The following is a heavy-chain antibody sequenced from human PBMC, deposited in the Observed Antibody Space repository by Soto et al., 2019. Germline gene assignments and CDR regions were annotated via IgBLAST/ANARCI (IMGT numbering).Heavy chain of an antibody. CDR3: ARYHKGDGGRLYYYYYYMDV. CDR2: INHSGST. Sequence: PSETLSLTCAVYGGSFSGYYWSWIRQPPGKGLEWIGEINHSGSTSYNPSLKSRVTISVDTSKNQFSLKLSSVTAADTAVYYCARYHKGDGGRLYYYYYYMDVWGKGTTVTVSS. D-gene: IGHD2-15*01. CDR1: GGSFSGYY. V-gene: IGHV4-34*01. J-gene: IGHJ6*03.